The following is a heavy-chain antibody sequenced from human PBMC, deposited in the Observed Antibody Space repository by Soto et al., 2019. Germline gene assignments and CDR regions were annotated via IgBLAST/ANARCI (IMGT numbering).Heavy chain of an antibody. CDR3: ARVSSSIVVVPDYGMDV. Sequence: QVQLVQSGVEVKKPGASVKVSCKASGYTFISHGISWVRQAPGQGLEWMGWISGKNGNTNYAQKLKGRVNLTTDTSTSTAYMELRSLRSDDTAVYYCARVSSSIVVVPDYGMDVWGQGTTVTVSS. J-gene: IGHJ6*02. CDR1: GYTFISHG. V-gene: IGHV1-18*04. D-gene: IGHD2-15*01. CDR2: ISGKNGNT.